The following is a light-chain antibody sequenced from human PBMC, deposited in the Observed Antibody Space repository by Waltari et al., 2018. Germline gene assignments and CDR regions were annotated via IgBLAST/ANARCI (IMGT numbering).Light chain of an antibody. Sequence: EIVLIQSPDFQSVNPEEKVTLTCRASQRSGSRLHWFQQKQNHSPEHLIKYASQSISGVPSRLSGSGSVTYFTLTINSLEAEDASVYYCHQIASLPRTFGPGTKVEIK. V-gene: IGKV6D-21*02. CDR1: QRSGSR. CDR3: HQIASLPRT. J-gene: IGKJ1*01. CDR2: YAS.